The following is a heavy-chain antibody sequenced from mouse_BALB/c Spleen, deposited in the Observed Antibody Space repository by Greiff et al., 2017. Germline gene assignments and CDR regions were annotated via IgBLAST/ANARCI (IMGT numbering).Heavy chain of an antibody. Sequence: EVQLQQSGAELVEPGASVKLSCTASGFNIKDTYMHWVKQRPEQGLEWIGRIDPANGNTKYDPKFQGKATITADTSSNTAYLQLSSLTSEDTAVYYCARWGTTVVDYAMDYWGQGTSVTVSS. CDR1: GFNIKDTY. V-gene: IGHV14-3*02. D-gene: IGHD1-1*01. CDR2: IDPANGNT. J-gene: IGHJ4*01. CDR3: ARWGTTVVDYAMDY.